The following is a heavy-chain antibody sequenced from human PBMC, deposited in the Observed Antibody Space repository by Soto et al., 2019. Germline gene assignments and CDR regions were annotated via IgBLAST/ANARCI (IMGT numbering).Heavy chain of an antibody. D-gene: IGHD2-2*01. CDR1: GGTFSSYT. Sequence: ASVKVSCKASGGTFSSYTISWVRQAPGQGLEWMGRIIPILGIANYAQKFQGRVTITADKSTSTAYMELSSLRSEDTAVYYCARDHCSSTSCYPGNWFDPWGQGTLVTVSS. CDR2: IIPILGIA. J-gene: IGHJ5*02. CDR3: ARDHCSSTSCYPGNWFDP. V-gene: IGHV1-69*04.